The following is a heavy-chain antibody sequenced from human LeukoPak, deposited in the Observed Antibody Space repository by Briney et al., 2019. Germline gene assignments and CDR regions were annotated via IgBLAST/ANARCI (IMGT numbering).Heavy chain of an antibody. V-gene: IGHV3-23*01. Sequence: GGSLRLSCAASGVTFSNYALTWVRQAPGKGLEWVSSKSVSSGSTFYANSVKGRFTISGDNSNNTVFLEMNSLRVEDTAMYYCAKERGVLVPAAELDSWGQGTLVSVSS. CDR2: KSVSSGST. J-gene: IGHJ4*02. CDR3: AKERGVLVPAAELDS. D-gene: IGHD2-2*01. CDR1: GVTFSNYA.